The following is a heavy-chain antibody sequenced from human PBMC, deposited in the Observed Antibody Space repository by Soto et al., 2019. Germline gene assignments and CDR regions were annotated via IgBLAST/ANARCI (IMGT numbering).Heavy chain of an antibody. D-gene: IGHD1-26*01. CDR2: IYYSGST. V-gene: IGHV4-30-4*01. J-gene: IGHJ4*02. Sequence: ASETLSLTCTVSGGSISSGDYYWSWIRQPPGKGLEWIGYIYYSGSTYYNPSLKSRVTISVDTSKNQFSLKLSSVTAADTAVYYCARSRGSYYVSDYWGQGTLVTVSS. CDR1: GGSISSGDYY. CDR3: ARSRGSYYVSDY.